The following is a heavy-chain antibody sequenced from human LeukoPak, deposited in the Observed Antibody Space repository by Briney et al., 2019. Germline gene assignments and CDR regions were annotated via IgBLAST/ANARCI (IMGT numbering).Heavy chain of an antibody. CDR3: ARDAPRDDFWSGYSGVPYYYGMDV. Sequence: PGGSLRLSCAASGFTVSSNYMSWVRQAPGKGLEWVSVIYSGGSTYYADSVKGRFTISRDNSKNTLYLQMNSLRAEDTAVYYCARDAPRDDFWSGYSGVPYYYGMDVWGQGTAVTVSS. CDR2: IYSGGST. CDR1: GFTVSSNY. V-gene: IGHV3-66*01. J-gene: IGHJ6*02. D-gene: IGHD3-3*01.